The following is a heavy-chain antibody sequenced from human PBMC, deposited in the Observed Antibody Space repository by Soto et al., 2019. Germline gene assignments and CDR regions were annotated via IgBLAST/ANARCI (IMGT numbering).Heavy chain of an antibody. Sequence: PSATLSLTCPFSGCSISSDHYYWSWIRQPPGKGLEWIGHIYYSGRTYYNPSLKSRLTISVDTSKNQFSLKLSSVTAADTAVYYCARSGVIITTWFGYWGQGTLVNVSA. D-gene: IGHD3-10*01. CDR1: GCSISSDHYY. CDR2: IYYSGRT. V-gene: IGHV4-30-4*01. J-gene: IGHJ4*02. CDR3: ARSGVIITTWFGY.